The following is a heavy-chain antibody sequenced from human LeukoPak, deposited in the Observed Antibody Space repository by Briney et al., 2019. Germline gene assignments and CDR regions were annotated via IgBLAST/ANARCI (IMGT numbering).Heavy chain of an antibody. Sequence: ASVKVSCKASGGTFSSYAISWVRQAPGQGLEWMGGIIPIFGTANYAQKFQGRVTMTEDTSIDTAYMELSSLRSEDTAVYYCATDHRRLRYSGSYSGWGQGTMVTVSS. CDR2: IIPIFGTA. J-gene: IGHJ3*01. CDR1: GGTFSSYA. D-gene: IGHD1-26*01. V-gene: IGHV1-69*06. CDR3: ATDHRRLRYSGSYSG.